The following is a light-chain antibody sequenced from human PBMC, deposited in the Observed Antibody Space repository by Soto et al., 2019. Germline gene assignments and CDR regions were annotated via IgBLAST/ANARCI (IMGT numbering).Light chain of an antibody. Sequence: QSVVTQPASVSGSPGQSITISCTGTSSDFGGYNYVSWYQQYPGKVPKLLIYHVSNRPSGVSNRFSGSKSGNTASLTIAGLHAEDEADYFCTSFTSDKLYVFGTGTKVTVL. J-gene: IGLJ1*01. CDR3: TSFTSDKLYV. CDR2: HVS. V-gene: IGLV2-14*03. CDR1: SSDFGGYNY.